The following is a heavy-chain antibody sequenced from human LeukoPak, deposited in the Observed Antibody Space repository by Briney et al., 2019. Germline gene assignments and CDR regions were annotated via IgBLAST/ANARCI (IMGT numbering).Heavy chain of an antibody. D-gene: IGHD3-22*01. Sequence: PSETLSLTCTVSGDSISSSSSYWGWIRQPPGKGLEWIGSIYYSGSTYYNTSLKSRVTISVDTSKNQFSLKLSSVTAADTAVYYCAIVVVINYYFDYWGQGTLVTVSS. CDR2: IYYSGST. CDR1: GDSISSSSSY. J-gene: IGHJ4*02. V-gene: IGHV4-39*07. CDR3: AIVVVINYYFDY.